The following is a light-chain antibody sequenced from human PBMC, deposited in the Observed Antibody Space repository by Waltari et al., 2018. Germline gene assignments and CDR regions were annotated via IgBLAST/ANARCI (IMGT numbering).Light chain of an antibody. CDR1: SSDVGSYNL. V-gene: IGLV2-23*02. CDR2: EVS. J-gene: IGLJ2*01. CDR3: CSYAGRSTFVV. Sequence: QSALTQPASVSGSPGQSITISCTGTSSDVGSYNLVSWYQQHPGKAPKLMIYEVSNRPSGGSNRFPGPKSGNTASLTISGLQAEDEAYYYCCSYAGRSTFVVFGGGTKLTVL.